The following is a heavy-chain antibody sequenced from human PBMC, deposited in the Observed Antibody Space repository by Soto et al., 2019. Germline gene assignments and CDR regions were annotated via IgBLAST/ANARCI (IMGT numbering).Heavy chain of an antibody. Sequence: PSETLSLTCAVSGGSFTSNNWCTWLRQPPGQGLEWIGEIYRTGSTNYNPSLKSRVTISLDKSENQFSLKVTSLTAADTAVYYCASRDPGTSVDYWGQGTLVTVSS. CDR1: GGSFTSNNW. CDR3: ASRDPGTSVDY. CDR2: IYRTGST. D-gene: IGHD1-7*01. V-gene: IGHV4-4*02. J-gene: IGHJ4*02.